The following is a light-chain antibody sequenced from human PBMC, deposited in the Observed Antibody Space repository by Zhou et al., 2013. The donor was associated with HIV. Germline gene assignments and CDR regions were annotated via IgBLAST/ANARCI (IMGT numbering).Light chain of an antibody. CDR1: QAVGLN. V-gene: IGKV3-15*01. J-gene: IGKJ3*01. CDR2: GAS. Sequence: EILIWQSPVTLSLSPGERVTLSCRASQAVGLNLAWYQQKPGQAPRLLIHGASTRATGIPARFSGSGSGTDFTLTISSLQSEDSAVYYCQQNNDWVTFGPGTKVDIK. CDR3: QQNNDWVT.